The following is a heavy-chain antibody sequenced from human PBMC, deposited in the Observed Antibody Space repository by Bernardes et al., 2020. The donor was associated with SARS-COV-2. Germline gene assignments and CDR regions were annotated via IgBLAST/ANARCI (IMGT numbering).Heavy chain of an antibody. CDR3: ARNTRDLNDYGDYGWYYYYGMDV. CDR1: GYTFTSYG. D-gene: IGHD4-17*01. J-gene: IGHJ6*02. CDR2: ISAYNGNT. V-gene: IGHV1-18*01. Sequence: ASVKVSCKASGYTFTSYGISWVRQAPGQGLEWMGWISAYNGNTNYAQKLQGRVTMTTDTSTSTAYMELRSLRSDDTAVYYCARNTRDLNDYGDYGWYYYYGMDVWGQGTTVTVS.